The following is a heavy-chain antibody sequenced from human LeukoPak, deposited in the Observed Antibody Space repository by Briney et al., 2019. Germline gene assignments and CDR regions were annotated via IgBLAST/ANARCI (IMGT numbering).Heavy chain of an antibody. Sequence: RGGSLRLSCAASGFTFSSVAMRGVRRAPGKGLECFTFISRRGGSTYYADSVKGRLTISRDNSKNTLYLQMNSLRAEDTAVYYCAKDARDFDAFDIWGQGTMVTVSS. J-gene: IGHJ3*02. CDR3: AKDARDFDAFDI. CDR2: ISRRGGST. V-gene: IGHV3-23*01. CDR1: GFTFSSVA. D-gene: IGHD2-21*02.